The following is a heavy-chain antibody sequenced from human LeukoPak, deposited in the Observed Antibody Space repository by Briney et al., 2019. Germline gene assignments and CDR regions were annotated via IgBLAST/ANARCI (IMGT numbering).Heavy chain of an antibody. D-gene: IGHD4-11*01. V-gene: IGHV3-20*04. CDR3: ARDPGPTTAAWGAFDI. CDR2: INWNGGST. Sequence: GGSLRLSCAASGFTFDDYGMSWVRQAPGKGLEWVSGINWNGGSTGYADSVKGRFTISRDNAKRSLYLQVNSLRAEDTAVYFCARDPGPTTAAWGAFDIWGQGTVVSVSS. CDR1: GFTFDDYG. J-gene: IGHJ3*02.